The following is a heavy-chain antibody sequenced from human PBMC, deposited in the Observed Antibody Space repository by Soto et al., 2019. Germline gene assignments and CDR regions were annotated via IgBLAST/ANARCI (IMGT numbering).Heavy chain of an antibody. Sequence: QVQLQESGPGLVKPSQTLSLTCSVSGDSITRGAYFWSWMRQHPGQGLEWSGYSHYSGDNHYKTSLKSRVVMSGDTSKNQLSLNLRSLAAADTAIDYCALWTNYDFVSGSNWFDPWGQGTLVTVSS. V-gene: IGHV4-31*03. CDR2: SHYSGDN. CDR3: ALWTNYDFVSGSNWFDP. CDR1: GDSITRGAYF. D-gene: IGHD3-3*01. J-gene: IGHJ5*02.